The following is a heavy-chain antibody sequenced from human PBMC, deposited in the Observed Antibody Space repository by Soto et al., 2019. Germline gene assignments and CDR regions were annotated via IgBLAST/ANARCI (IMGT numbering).Heavy chain of an antibody. J-gene: IGHJ4*02. CDR2: IKQDGSEK. V-gene: IGHV3-7*04. CDR1: GFTFSSYW. CDR3: ARVLYGSGSYYLFDY. Sequence: PGGSLRLSCAASGFTFSSYWMSWVRQAPGKGLEWVANIKQDGSEKYYVDSVKGRFTISRDNAKNSLYLQMNSLRAEDTAVYYCARVLYGSGSYYLFDYWGQGTLVTVSS. D-gene: IGHD3-10*01.